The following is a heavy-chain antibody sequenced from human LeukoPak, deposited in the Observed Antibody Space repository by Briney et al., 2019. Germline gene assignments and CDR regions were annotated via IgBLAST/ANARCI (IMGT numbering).Heavy chain of an antibody. CDR1: GFTFSSYA. V-gene: IGHV3-33*06. CDR2: IWYDGSNK. J-gene: IGHJ4*02. CDR3: AKDASTTNNFYFFDY. D-gene: IGHD1-1*01. Sequence: GGSLRLSCAASGFTFSSYAMHWVRQAPGKGLEWVAIIWYDGSNKYYADSVKGRFTISRDNSKNTLYLQMNNLRAEDTAIYYCAKDASTTNNFYFFDYWGQGALATVSS.